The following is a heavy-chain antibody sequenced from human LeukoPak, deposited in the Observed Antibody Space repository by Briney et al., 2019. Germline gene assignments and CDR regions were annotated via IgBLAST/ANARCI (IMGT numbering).Heavy chain of an antibody. J-gene: IGHJ4*02. CDR1: GYTFTGYY. V-gene: IGHV1-2*02. CDR2: ISPNSGGT. Sequence: ASVKVSCRASGYTFTGYYMHWVRQAPGQGLEWMGWISPNSGGTNYAQKFQGRVTMTRDTSISTAYMELSSLRSDDTAVYYCARDRAVATIGGVDYWGQGTLVTVSS. CDR3: ARDRAVATIGGVDY. D-gene: IGHD5-12*01.